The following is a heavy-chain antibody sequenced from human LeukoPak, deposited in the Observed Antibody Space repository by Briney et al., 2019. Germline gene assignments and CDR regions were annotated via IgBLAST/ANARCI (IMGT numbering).Heavy chain of an antibody. D-gene: IGHD5-12*01. CDR1: GGTFSSYA. CDR3: ARARGYSGYGPFDY. V-gene: IGHV1-69*13. J-gene: IGHJ4*02. CDR2: IIPIFGTA. Sequence: GASVKVSCKASGGTFSSYAISWVRQAPGQGLEWMGGIIPIFGTANCAQKFQGRVTTTADESTSTAYMELSSLRSEDTAVYYCARARGYSGYGPFDYWGQGTLVTVSS.